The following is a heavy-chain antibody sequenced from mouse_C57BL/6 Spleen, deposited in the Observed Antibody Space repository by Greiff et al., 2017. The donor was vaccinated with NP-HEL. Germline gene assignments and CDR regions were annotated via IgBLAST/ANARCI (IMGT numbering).Heavy chain of an antibody. CDR2: IWSGGST. J-gene: IGHJ2*01. CDR1: GFSLTSYG. CDR3: ARNYHYYGSSHFDY. Sequence: VQLQQSGPGLVQPSQSLSITCTVSGFSLTSYGVHWVRQSPGKGLEWLGVIWSGGSTDYNAAFISRLSISKDNSKSQVFFKMNSLQADDTAIYYCARNYHYYGSSHFDYWGQGTTLTVSS. V-gene: IGHV2-2*01. D-gene: IGHD1-1*01.